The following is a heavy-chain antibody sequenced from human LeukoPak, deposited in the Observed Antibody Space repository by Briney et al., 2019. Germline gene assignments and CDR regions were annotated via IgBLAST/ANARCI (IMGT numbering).Heavy chain of an antibody. CDR3: ARDYITMVRVVPAFDI. D-gene: IGHD3-10*01. J-gene: IGHJ3*02. Sequence: GGSLRLSCAASGFTFSSYWMSWVRQAPGKGLEWVANIKQDGSEKYYVDSVKGRFTISRDNAKNSLYLQMNSLRAEDTAVYYCARDYITMVRVVPAFDIWGQGTMVTVSS. CDR1: GFTFSSYW. CDR2: IKQDGSEK. V-gene: IGHV3-7*01.